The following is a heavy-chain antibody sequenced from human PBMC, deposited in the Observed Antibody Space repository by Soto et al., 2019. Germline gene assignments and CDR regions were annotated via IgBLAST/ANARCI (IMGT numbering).Heavy chain of an antibody. CDR2: LYYSGTT. Sequence: QLQLQESGPGLVKPSETLSLTCTVSGGSISSFNYFWGWLRQPPGKGLEWLGSLYYSGTTYYNPSLQSRVTISVDTSKKQCTLTLRSVTAADTAVYYCARGGGSTFNWFDPWGQGTLVTVSP. CDR3: ARGGGSTFNWFDP. J-gene: IGHJ5*02. CDR1: GGSISSFNYF. V-gene: IGHV4-39*01. D-gene: IGHD2-15*01.